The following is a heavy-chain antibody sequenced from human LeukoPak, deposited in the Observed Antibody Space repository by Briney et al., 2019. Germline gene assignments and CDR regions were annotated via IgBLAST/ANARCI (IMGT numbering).Heavy chain of an antibody. CDR1: GFTFSNYE. J-gene: IGHJ1*01. CDR2: IASSGSTI. Sequence: PGGSLRLSCSAPGFTFSNYEMNWVRQAPGKGLEWVSYIASSGSTIYYADSVKGRFTISRDNAKSSLYLQMNSLRADDTAVYYCATSRGYFFRWFQHWGQGTLVTVSS. D-gene: IGHD3-22*01. V-gene: IGHV3-48*03. CDR3: ATSRGYFFRWFQH.